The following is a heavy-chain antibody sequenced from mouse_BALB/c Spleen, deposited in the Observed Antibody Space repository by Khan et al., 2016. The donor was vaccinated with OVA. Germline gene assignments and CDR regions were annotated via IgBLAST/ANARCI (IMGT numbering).Heavy chain of an antibody. CDR1: GSSIPSDYA. V-gene: IGHV3-2*02. CDR3: ARDGNWYFDV. J-gene: IGHJ1*01. D-gene: IGHD2-1*01. Sequence: EVQLQESGPGLVKPSQSLALTCTVSGSSIPSDYAWNWIRQFPGSKLEWMGYIRNSGNISYNPSLKSRITITRSTSKHQFFLQLNSVTTEDTATYNCARDGNWYFDVWGAETTVTVSS. CDR2: IRNSGNI.